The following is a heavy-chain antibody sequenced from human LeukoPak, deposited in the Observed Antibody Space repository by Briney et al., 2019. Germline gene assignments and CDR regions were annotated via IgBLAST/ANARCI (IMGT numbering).Heavy chain of an antibody. Sequence: ASVKVSCKASGYTFTSYDINWVRQATGQGLEWMGWMNPNSGNTGYAQKFQGRVTMTRNTSISTAYMELSSLRSEGTAVYYCARVGVWFGELSYWGQGTLVTVSS. CDR1: GYTFTSYD. CDR2: MNPNSGNT. J-gene: IGHJ4*02. D-gene: IGHD3-10*01. V-gene: IGHV1-8*01. CDR3: ARVGVWFGELSY.